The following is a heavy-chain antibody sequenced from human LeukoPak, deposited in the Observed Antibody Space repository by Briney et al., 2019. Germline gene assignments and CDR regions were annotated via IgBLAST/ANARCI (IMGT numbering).Heavy chain of an antibody. J-gene: IGHJ4*02. Sequence: SETLSLTCTVSGGSISSNSYYWGWIRQSPGKGLEWIGTIYYSGSTYYNPSLKSRVTISVDTSKNQFSLKLSSVTAADTAVYYCARDRIPYYYDSSGHYPTRDFDSWGQGTLVTVSS. V-gene: IGHV4-39*02. D-gene: IGHD3-22*01. CDR1: GGSISSNSYY. CDR3: ARDRIPYYYDSSGHYPTRDFDS. CDR2: IYYSGST.